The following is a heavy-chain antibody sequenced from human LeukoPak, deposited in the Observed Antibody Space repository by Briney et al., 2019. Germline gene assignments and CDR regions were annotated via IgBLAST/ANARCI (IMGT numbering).Heavy chain of an antibody. CDR3: ARGRGKQQPYYYYGMDV. D-gene: IGHD6-13*01. V-gene: IGHV3-23*01. CDR1: GFTFSSYA. CDR2: ISGSGGST. Sequence: GGSLRLSCAASGFTFSSYAMSWVRQAPGKGLEWVSAISGSGGSTYYADSVKGRFTISRDNSKNTLYLQMSSLRAEDTAVYHCARGRGKQQPYYYYGMDVWGQGTTVIVSS. J-gene: IGHJ6*02.